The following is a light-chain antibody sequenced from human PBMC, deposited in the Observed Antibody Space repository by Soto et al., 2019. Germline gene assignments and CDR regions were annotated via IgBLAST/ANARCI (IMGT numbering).Light chain of an antibody. V-gene: IGLV2-14*01. CDR3: SSFTTSRTWV. Sequence: QSALTQPPSASGSPGQSVAISCTGTSSDVGGYNYVSWYQQHPGKAPKLMIYEVINRPSGVSNRFSGSKSGNTASLTISGLQAEDEADYYCSSFTTSRTWVFGGGTQLTVL. CDR1: SSDVGGYNY. CDR2: EVI. J-gene: IGLJ2*01.